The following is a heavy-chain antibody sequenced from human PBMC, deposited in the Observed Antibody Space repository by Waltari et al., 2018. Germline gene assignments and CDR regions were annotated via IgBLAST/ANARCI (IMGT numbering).Heavy chain of an antibody. CDR3: ASLDYGDYVSYYYYGMDV. V-gene: IGHV3-48*03. CDR1: GFTFSSYE. J-gene: IGHJ6*02. Sequence: EVQLVESGEGLVQPGGSLRLSCAASGFTFSSYEMNWVRQAPGKGLDWVSYISRRGSTIYYADSVKGRFTISRDNAKNSLYLQMNSLRAEDTAVYYCASLDYGDYVSYYYYGMDVWGQGTTVTVSS. CDR2: ISRRGSTI. D-gene: IGHD4-17*01.